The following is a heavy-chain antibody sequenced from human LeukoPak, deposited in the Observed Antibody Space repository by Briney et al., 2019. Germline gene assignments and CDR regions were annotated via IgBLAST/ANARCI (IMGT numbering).Heavy chain of an antibody. CDR3: ASESLGDYPTWYYFDY. Sequence: SVKVSCKASGGTFSSYAISWVRQAPGQGLEWMGGIIPIFGTANYAQKFQGGVTITADESTSTAYMELSSLRSEDTAVYYCASESLGDYPTWYYFDYWGQGTLVTVSS. CDR2: IIPIFGTA. CDR1: GGTFSSYA. J-gene: IGHJ4*02. V-gene: IGHV1-69*13. D-gene: IGHD4-17*01.